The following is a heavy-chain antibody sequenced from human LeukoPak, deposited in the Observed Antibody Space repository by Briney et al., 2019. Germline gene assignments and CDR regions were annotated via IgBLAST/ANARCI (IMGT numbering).Heavy chain of an antibody. V-gene: IGHV5-51*01. CDR3: ATGYSGGRGAFDI. J-gene: IGHJ3*02. CDR1: GYRFTSYW. CDR2: IYPGDSDT. Sequence: GESLKISCKGSGYRFTSYWIGWVRQMPGKGLEWMGIIYPGDSDTRYSPSFQGQVTITADKSISTAYLQWSGLKASDTAVYYCATGYSGGRGAFDIWGQGTMVTVSS. D-gene: IGHD6-19*01.